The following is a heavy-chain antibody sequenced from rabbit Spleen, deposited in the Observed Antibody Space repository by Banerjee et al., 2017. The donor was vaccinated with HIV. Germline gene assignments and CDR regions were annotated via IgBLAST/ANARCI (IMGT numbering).Heavy chain of an antibody. Sequence: QEQLEESGGGLVQPEGSLTLACTASGFSFISSYYMCWVRQAPGKGLEWIACIDSGFGGTTYYASWAKGRFTCSKTSSTTVTLQMTSLTAADTATYFCARALATMTMMITPFNLWGQGTLVTVS. V-gene: IGHV1S45*01. CDR1: GFSFISSYY. CDR3: ARALATMTMMITPFNL. D-gene: IGHD2-1*01. CDR2: IDSGFGGTT. J-gene: IGHJ4*01.